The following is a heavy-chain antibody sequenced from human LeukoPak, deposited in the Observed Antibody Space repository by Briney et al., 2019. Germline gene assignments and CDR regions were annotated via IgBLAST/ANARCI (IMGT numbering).Heavy chain of an antibody. V-gene: IGHV4-30-2*01. CDR1: GGSISSGGYY. J-gene: IGHJ4*02. CDR3: ARAGITGSAWGY. Sequence: SETLSLTCTVSGGSISSGGYYWSWIRQPPGKGLEWIGYIYHGGSTYYNPSLKSRVTISVDRSKNQFSLKLSSVTAADTAVYYCARAGITGSAWGYWGQGTLVTVSS. D-gene: IGHD1-20*01. CDR2: IYHGGST.